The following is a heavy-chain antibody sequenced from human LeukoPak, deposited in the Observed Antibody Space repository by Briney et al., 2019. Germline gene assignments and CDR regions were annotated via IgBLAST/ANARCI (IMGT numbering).Heavy chain of an antibody. D-gene: IGHD3-3*01. CDR3: AREMAGYDFWSGYSIDY. CDR2: ISAYNGNT. J-gene: IGHJ4*02. V-gene: IGHV1-18*01. Sequence: ASVKVSCKASGYTFTSYGISWVRQAPGQGLEWMGWISAYNGNTNYAQKFQGRVTMTRDMSTSTVYMELSSLRSEDTAVYYCAREMAGYDFWSGYSIDYWGQGTLVTVSS. CDR1: GYTFTSYG.